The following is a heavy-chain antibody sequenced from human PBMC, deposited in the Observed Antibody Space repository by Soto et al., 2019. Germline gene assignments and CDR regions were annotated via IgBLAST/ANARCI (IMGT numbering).Heavy chain of an antibody. Sequence: EVQLVESGGGLVQPGRSLRLSCAASGFTFDDYAMPWVRQAPGKGLEWVSYITWNSVYTGYADSVKGRFTISRDNANNSLYLQMNSLKPEYTAFYYCAKALYGSSSSPIDFWGQGTLVTVSS. D-gene: IGHD6-13*01. V-gene: IGHV3-9*01. CDR1: GFTFDDYA. CDR2: ITWNSVYT. J-gene: IGHJ4*02. CDR3: AKALYGSSSSPIDF.